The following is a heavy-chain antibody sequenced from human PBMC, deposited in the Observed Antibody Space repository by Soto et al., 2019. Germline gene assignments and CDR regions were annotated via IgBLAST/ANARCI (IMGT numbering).Heavy chain of an antibody. Sequence: PSETLSLTCTVSGGSVSSSSYYWGWVRQPPGKGLEWIGSVYYSGSTYYNPSLESRVTISVDKSKNQFSLKLSSVTAADTAVYYCARGYSSSWYRWFDPWGQGTLVTVSS. CDR2: VYYSGST. J-gene: IGHJ5*02. V-gene: IGHV4-39*07. D-gene: IGHD6-13*01. CDR3: ARGYSSSWYRWFDP. CDR1: GGSVSSSSYY.